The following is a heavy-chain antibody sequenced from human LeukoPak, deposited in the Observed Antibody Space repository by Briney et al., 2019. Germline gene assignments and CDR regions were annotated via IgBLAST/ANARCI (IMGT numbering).Heavy chain of an antibody. CDR3: ARDGYGSGKGYFDY. CDR2: ISAYDGNT. D-gene: IGHD3-10*01. J-gene: IGHJ4*02. CDR1: GYTFTSYG. Sequence: GASVKVSCKASGYTFTSYGISWVRQAPGQGLEWMGWISAYDGNTNSAQKFQGRVTMTTDTSTSTAYMELRSLRPDDTAVYYCARDGYGSGKGYFDYWGQGTLVTVSS. V-gene: IGHV1-18*01.